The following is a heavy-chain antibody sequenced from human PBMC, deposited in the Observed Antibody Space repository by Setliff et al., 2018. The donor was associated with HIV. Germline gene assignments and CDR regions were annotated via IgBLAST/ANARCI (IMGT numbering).Heavy chain of an antibody. CDR1: GDSMTSGSYY. Sequence: SETLSLTCTVSGDSMTSGSYYWTWIRQPAGKRLEWIGRVTVNGATEYNPSLTSRVTLSVDTSKNQFFLKLTSLSAADTAVYYCARDRIEVVVDGPHDVFDVWGRGTTVTVSS. J-gene: IGHJ3*01. V-gene: IGHV4-61*02. CDR3: ARDRIEVVVDGPHDVFDV. D-gene: IGHD2-15*01. CDR2: VTVNGAT.